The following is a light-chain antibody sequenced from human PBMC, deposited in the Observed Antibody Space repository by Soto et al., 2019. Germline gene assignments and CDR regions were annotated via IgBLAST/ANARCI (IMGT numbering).Light chain of an antibody. J-gene: IGKJ4*01. V-gene: IGKV1-33*01. CDR2: GAS. CDR3: QQYDSVPLT. Sequence: DIHMTNSPSSLSVSVGDRVTITCQANQDIKTFLHWYQQKPGKAPKVLIYGASYLEPGVPSRFSGTGSGTDFTFTISSLQPEDIATYYCQQYDSVPLTFGGGTKVDIK. CDR1: QDIKTF.